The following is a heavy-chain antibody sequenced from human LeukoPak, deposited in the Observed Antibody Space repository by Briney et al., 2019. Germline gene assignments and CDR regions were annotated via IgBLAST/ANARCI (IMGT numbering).Heavy chain of an antibody. V-gene: IGHV3-23*01. Sequence: GGSLRLSCAASGFTFSSYAMSWVRQAPGKGLEWVSAISGRGGSTYYADSVKGRFTISRDNSKNTLYLQMNSLRAEDTAVYYCAKRGYDSSGYYFIAAHEYFQHWGQGTLVTVSS. D-gene: IGHD3-22*01. J-gene: IGHJ1*01. CDR1: GFTFSSYA. CDR2: ISGRGGST. CDR3: AKRGYDSSGYYFIAAHEYFQH.